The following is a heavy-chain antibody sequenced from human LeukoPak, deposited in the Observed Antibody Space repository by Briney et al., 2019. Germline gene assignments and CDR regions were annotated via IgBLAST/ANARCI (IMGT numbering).Heavy chain of an antibody. D-gene: IGHD3-10*01. CDR2: ISTYYGDT. J-gene: IGHJ4*02. Sequence: ASVKVSCKASGYTFTSYGFSWVRQAPGQGLEWMGWISTYYGDTNYAQKLQDRVTMTTDTSTSTAYMELTSLRSDDTAVYYCARVYSTNYYGSGDRPFLFDYWGQGTVVTVSS. CDR1: GYTFTSYG. V-gene: IGHV1-18*01. CDR3: ARVYSTNYYGSGDRPFLFDY.